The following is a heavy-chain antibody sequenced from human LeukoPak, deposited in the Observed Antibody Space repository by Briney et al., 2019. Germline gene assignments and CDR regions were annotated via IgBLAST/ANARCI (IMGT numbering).Heavy chain of an antibody. D-gene: IGHD6-13*01. V-gene: IGHV4-39*07. J-gene: IGHJ4*02. CDR2: IYYSGST. CDR3: ASTAAAGTDSDY. CDR1: GGSISSSSYY. Sequence: SETLSLTCTVSGGSISSSSYYWGWIRQPPGKGLEWIGTIYYSGSTYYNPSLKSRVTISVDTSKNQFSLKLSSVTAADTAVYYCASTAAAGTDSDYWGQGTLVTVSS.